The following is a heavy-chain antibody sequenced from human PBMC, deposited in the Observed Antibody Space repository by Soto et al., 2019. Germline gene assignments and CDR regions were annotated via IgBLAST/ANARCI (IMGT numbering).Heavy chain of an antibody. D-gene: IGHD2-15*01. CDR3: ARAHAPTLPFDY. CDR2: IFHSGNT. Sequence: SETLSLTCTVSGGSMRNVYWSWIRQPPGKGLEWIGFIFHSGNTKYNPSLKSRATISIDTSKNQFSLSLNSVTAADTAVYFCARAHAPTLPFDYWGQGTLVTVSS. J-gene: IGHJ4*02. V-gene: IGHV4-59*01. CDR1: GGSMRNVY.